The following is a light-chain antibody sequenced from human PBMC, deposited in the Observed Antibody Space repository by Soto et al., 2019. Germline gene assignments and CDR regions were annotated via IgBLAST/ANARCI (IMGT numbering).Light chain of an antibody. CDR1: QSVSSSY. CDR3: QQYGNSPIP. CDR2: GAS. Sequence: VLSMSAGTLSLYPGERATLSCRASQSVSSSYLACYQQKPGQAPRLLIYGASSRAPGIPDRFSGSGSGTDFTLTISRLEPEDFAVYYCQQYGNSPIPFGQGTRLEIK. J-gene: IGKJ5*01. V-gene: IGKV3-20*01.